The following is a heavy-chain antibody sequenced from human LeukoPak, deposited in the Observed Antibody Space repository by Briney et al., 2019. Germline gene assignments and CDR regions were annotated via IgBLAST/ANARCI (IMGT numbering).Heavy chain of an antibody. CDR3: ARVYDSSGYYVDY. Sequence: SETPSLTCAVYGGSFSGYYWSWIRQPLGKGLEWIGEINHSGSTNYNPSLKSRVTISVDTSKNQFSLKLSSVTAADTAVYYCARVYDSSGYYVDYWGQGTLVTVSS. CDR2: INHSGST. V-gene: IGHV4-34*01. D-gene: IGHD3-22*01. J-gene: IGHJ4*02. CDR1: GGSFSGYY.